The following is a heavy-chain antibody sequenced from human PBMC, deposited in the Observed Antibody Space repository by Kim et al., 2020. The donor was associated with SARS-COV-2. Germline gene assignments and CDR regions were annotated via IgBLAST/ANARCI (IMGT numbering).Heavy chain of an antibody. D-gene: IGHD5-12*01. CDR3: AQNLREATASQYYYYYMDV. CDR1: GGTFSSYA. Sequence: SVKVSCKASGGTFSSYAISWVRQAPGQGLEWMGGIIPIFGTANYAQKFQGRVTITADESTSTAYMELSSLRSEDTAVYYCAQNLREATASQYYYYYMDVWGKGTTVTVSS. V-gene: IGHV1-69*13. J-gene: IGHJ6*03. CDR2: IIPIFGTA.